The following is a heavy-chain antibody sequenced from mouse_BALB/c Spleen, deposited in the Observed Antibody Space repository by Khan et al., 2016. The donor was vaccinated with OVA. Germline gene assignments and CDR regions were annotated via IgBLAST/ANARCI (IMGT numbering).Heavy chain of an antibody. CDR2: IWGGGTT. CDR3: AKGLWSYYFALDY. CDR1: GFSLTDYG. J-gene: IGHJ4*01. V-gene: IGHV2-6-5*01. Sequence: QVQLKQSGPGLVAPSQNLSITCTVSGFSLTDYGVSWIRQPPGKGLEWLGVIWGGGTTYYYSALKSRLSIRKDNSKSQVFLNMNSLQTDDTAMYTCAKGLWSYYFALDYWGQGTSVTVSS. D-gene: IGHD1-1*02.